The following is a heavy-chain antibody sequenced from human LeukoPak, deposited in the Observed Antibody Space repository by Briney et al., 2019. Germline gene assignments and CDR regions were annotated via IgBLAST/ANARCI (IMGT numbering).Heavy chain of an antibody. CDR3: AIRSPIPPRGYYGMDV. J-gene: IGHJ6*02. V-gene: IGHV3-23*01. D-gene: IGHD2-2*02. CDR1: GFTFSSYA. Sequence: PGGSLRLSCAASGFTFSSYAMSWVRQAPGKGLEWVSAISGSGGSTYYADSVKGRFTISRDNSKNTLYLQMNSLRAEDTAVYYCAIRSPIPPRGYYGMDVWGQGTAVTVSS. CDR2: ISGSGGST.